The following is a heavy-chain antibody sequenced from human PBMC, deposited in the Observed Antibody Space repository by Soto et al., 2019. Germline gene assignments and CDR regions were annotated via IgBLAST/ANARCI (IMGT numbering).Heavy chain of an antibody. Sequence: PGGSLRLSCAASGFTFSSYSMNWVRQAPGKGLEWVSYISSSSSTIYYADSVKGRFTISRDNAKNSLYLQMNSLRDEDTAVYYCAIGYDYGNDAFDIWGQGTMVTVSS. J-gene: IGHJ3*02. CDR2: ISSSSSTI. D-gene: IGHD5-12*01. CDR1: GFTFSSYS. CDR3: AIGYDYGNDAFDI. V-gene: IGHV3-48*02.